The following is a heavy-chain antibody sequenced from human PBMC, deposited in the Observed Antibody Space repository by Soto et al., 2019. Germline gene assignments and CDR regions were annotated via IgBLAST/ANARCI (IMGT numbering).Heavy chain of an antibody. D-gene: IGHD3-10*01. Sequence: QVKLVQSGAEVKKPGASVKVSCKPSGYTFTSYGITWVRQAPGQGLEWMGWISAYNGNTNYAQKFQGRVTMTTDTSTRRGYMKLRSLGSDDTAVYYCASGWFGEFVYQFDYWGQGTLVTVSS. V-gene: IGHV1-18*01. CDR2: ISAYNGNT. CDR3: ASGWFGEFVYQFDY. CDR1: GYTFTSYG. J-gene: IGHJ4*02.